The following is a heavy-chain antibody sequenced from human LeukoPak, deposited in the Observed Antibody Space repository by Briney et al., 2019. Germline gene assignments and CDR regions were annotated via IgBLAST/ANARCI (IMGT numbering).Heavy chain of an antibody. CDR2: IYYSGII. CDR1: GGSISSDIYY. V-gene: IGHV4-61*01. J-gene: IGHJ4*02. D-gene: IGHD4-17*01. CDR3: ARTTRDYGDSYFDS. Sequence: SETLSLTCTVSGGSISSDIYYWSWIRQSPGKGLEWIGYIYYSGIINYNPSLVSRITISMDTSKSQFSLKLSSVTAADTAIYFCARTTRDYGDSYFDSWGQGTLVTVSS.